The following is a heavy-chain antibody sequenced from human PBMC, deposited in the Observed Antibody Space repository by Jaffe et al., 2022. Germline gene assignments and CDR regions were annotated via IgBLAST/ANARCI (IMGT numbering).Heavy chain of an antibody. Sequence: EVQLVESGGGLVKPGGSLRLSCAASGFTFSNAWMSWVRQAPGKGLEWVGRIKSKTDGGTTDYAAPVKGRFTISRDDSKNTLYLQMNSLKTEDTAVYYCTTGGNPGSGTRWVWYFDYWGQGTLVTVSS. V-gene: IGHV3-15*01. D-gene: IGHD3-10*01. J-gene: IGHJ4*02. CDR3: TTGGNPGSGTRWVWYFDY. CDR2: IKSKTDGGTT. CDR1: GFTFSNAW.